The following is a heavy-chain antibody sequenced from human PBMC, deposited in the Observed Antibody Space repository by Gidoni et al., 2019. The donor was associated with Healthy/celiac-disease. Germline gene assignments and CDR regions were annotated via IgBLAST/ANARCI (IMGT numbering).Heavy chain of an antibody. Sequence: EVQLVESGGGLVQPGGSLRLSCAASGFTFSDHYMDWVRQAPGKGLEWVGRTRNKANSYTTEYAAYVKGRFTISRDDSKNSLYLQMNSLKTEDTAVYYCARVEATDYGMDVWGQGTTVTVSS. CDR2: TRNKANSYTT. D-gene: IGHD5-12*01. J-gene: IGHJ6*02. V-gene: IGHV3-72*01. CDR3: ARVEATDYGMDV. CDR1: GFTFSDHY.